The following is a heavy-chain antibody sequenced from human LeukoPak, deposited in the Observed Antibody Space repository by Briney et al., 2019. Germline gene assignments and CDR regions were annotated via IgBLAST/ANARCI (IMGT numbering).Heavy chain of an antibody. CDR2: ISGYNGNT. D-gene: IGHD2-8*01. J-gene: IGHJ5*02. CDR1: GYTFTSYG. CDR3: ARVPTDIAVMAP. Sequence: ASVKVSCKASGYTFTSYGITWVRQAPGQGLEWMGWISGYNGNTNYAQKLQGRVAMTADTSTSTAYMELRSLRSDDTAVYYCARVPTDIAVMAPWGQGTLVTVSS. V-gene: IGHV1-18*01.